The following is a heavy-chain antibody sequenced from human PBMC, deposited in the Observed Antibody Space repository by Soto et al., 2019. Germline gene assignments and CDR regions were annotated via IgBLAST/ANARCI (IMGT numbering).Heavy chain of an antibody. V-gene: IGHV4-30-4*01. Sequence: QVQLQESGPGLVKPSQTLSLTCTVSGVSIGSGDYYWSWIRQPPGKGLEWIGYIYYSGTTFYSPSLRCRVTISLDMSKNQFSLQLSSGTAEDAAVYYFARVPAPSLWFGMDVWGQWTTVAVS. D-gene: IGHD3-9*01. CDR3: ARVPAPSLWFGMDV. J-gene: IGHJ6*02. CDR1: GVSIGSGDYY. CDR2: IYYSGTT.